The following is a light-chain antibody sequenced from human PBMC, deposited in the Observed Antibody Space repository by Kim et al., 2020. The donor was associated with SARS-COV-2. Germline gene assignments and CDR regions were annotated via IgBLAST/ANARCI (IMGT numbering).Light chain of an antibody. CDR1: LSIVGGDT. CDR3: AAWDDSLTGYV. V-gene: IGLV1-44*01. CDR2: NNF. J-gene: IGLJ1*01. Sequence: GQTVTIPCSGGLSIVGGDTGDWFQQFPVTAPKLLPYNNFQRASGVPARFSASKSGTSASLAISGLQSDDEADYHCAAWDDSLTGYVFGSGTKVTVL.